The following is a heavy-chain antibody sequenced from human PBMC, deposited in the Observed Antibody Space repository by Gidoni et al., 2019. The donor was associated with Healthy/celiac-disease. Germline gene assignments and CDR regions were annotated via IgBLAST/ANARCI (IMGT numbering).Heavy chain of an antibody. Sequence: QVQLVQSGAEVKKPGTSVKVSCRASGYTFTGYYMHWVRQAPGQGLDWMGWINPNSGGTNYAQKFQGWVTMTRDTSISTAYMELSRLRSDDTAVYYCARERTYYYDSSGYYVREGAFDIWGQGTMVTVSS. CDR2: INPNSGGT. D-gene: IGHD3-22*01. CDR1: GYTFTGYY. J-gene: IGHJ3*02. V-gene: IGHV1-2*04. CDR3: ARERTYYYDSSGYYVREGAFDI.